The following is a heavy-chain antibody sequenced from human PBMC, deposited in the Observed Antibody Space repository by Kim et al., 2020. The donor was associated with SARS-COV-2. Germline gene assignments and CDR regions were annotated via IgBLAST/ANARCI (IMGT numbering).Heavy chain of an antibody. CDR2: IWFDVSDE. Sequence: GGSLRLSCSASGFNFNTYGMHWVRQAPGKGLEWVAVIWFDVSDEYYADSVRGRFTISRDNSKDTLYLQMRSLRAEDTAVYYCARGPHYDSYSGYSDYYYGMGVWGQGTTVTVSS. J-gene: IGHJ6*02. V-gene: IGHV3-33*01. CDR3: ARGPHYDSYSGYSDYYYGMGV. D-gene: IGHD3-3*01. CDR1: GFNFNTYG.